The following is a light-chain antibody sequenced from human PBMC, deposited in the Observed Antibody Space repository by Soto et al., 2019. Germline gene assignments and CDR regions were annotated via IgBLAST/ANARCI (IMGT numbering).Light chain of an antibody. CDR3: QQLNSYPPFT. J-gene: IGKJ3*01. Sequence: DIQLTQSPSFLSASVGDRVTITCRASQGISSYLAWYQQKPGKAPKLLIHAASTLQSGVPSRFSGSGSGTEFTLTISSLQPEDFATYYCQQLNSYPPFTFGPGTKVDIK. CDR2: AAS. V-gene: IGKV1-9*01. CDR1: QGISSY.